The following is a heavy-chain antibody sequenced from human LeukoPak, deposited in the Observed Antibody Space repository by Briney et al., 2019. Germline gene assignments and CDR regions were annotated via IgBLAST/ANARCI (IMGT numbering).Heavy chain of an antibody. CDR3: ARDQMTTVTNPRYYYYGMDV. J-gene: IGHJ6*02. CDR2: IYYSGST. V-gene: IGHV4-39*07. D-gene: IGHD4-17*01. CDR1: GDSISNNRHY. Sequence: SETLSLTCTVSGDSISNNRHYWAWIRQPPGKGLEWIGSIYYSGSTYYNPSLKSRVTISVDTSKNQFSLKLSSVTAADTAVYYCARDQMTTVTNPRYYYYGMDVWGQGTTVTVSS.